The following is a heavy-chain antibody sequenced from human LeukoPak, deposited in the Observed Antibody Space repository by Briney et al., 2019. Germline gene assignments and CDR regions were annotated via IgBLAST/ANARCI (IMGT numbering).Heavy chain of an antibody. CDR1: GFTFSSYW. D-gene: IGHD2-2*01. Sequence: GGSLRLSCAASGFTFSSYWMHWVRQAPGKGLVWVSRINSDGSSTTYADSVKGRFTISRDNAKNTLYLQMNSLRAEDTAVYYCAYFACSSPTCKYFDYWGQEPLVTVSS. V-gene: IGHV3-74*01. CDR2: INSDGSST. J-gene: IGHJ4*02. CDR3: AYFACSSPTCKYFDY.